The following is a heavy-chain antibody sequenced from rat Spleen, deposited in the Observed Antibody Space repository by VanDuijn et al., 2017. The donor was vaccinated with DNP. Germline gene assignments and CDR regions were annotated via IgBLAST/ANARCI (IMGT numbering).Heavy chain of an antibody. CDR3: ARWDYGRYGFDY. Sequence: EVQLVESGGGLVQPRRSMKLSCTASGFTFSNFPMAWVRQAPTKGLEWVTTISTGGGSTYYRDSVKGRFTISRDDAESILYLQMNSLRSEDTATYYCARWDYGRYGFDYWGQGVKVTVSS. V-gene: IGHV5-46*01. CDR2: ISTGGGST. CDR1: GFTFSNFP. D-gene: IGHD1-3*01. J-gene: IGHJ2*01.